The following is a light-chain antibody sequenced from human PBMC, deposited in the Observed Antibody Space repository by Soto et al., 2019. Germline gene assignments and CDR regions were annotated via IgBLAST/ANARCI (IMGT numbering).Light chain of an antibody. CDR3: SSYTSSSTDYV. V-gene: IGLV2-14*01. J-gene: IGLJ1*01. CDR2: DVS. CDR1: SSDVGGYNY. Sequence: QSFLTQPASVSGSPGQSITISCTGTSSDVGGYNYVSWYQQHPGKAPKLMIYDVSNRPSGVSNRFSGSKSGNTASLTISGLQAEDEADYYCSSYTSSSTDYVFGTGTKLTVL.